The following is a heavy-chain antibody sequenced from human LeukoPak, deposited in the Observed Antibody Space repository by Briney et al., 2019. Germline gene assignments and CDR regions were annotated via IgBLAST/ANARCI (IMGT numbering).Heavy chain of an antibody. CDR1: GFTVSSNY. CDR3: ASKSSGSYFGAFDI. Sequence: GGSLRLSCAASGFTVSSNYMSWVRQAPGKGLEWASVIYSGGSTYYADSVKGRFTISRDNSKNTLYLQMNSLRAEDTAVYYCASKSSGSYFGAFDIWGQGTMVTVSS. J-gene: IGHJ3*02. D-gene: IGHD1-26*01. V-gene: IGHV3-53*01. CDR2: IYSGGST.